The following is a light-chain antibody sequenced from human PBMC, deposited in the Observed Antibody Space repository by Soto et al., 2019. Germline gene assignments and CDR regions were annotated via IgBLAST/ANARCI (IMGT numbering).Light chain of an antibody. CDR1: QSISTS. J-gene: IGKJ1*01. V-gene: IGKV1-39*01. Sequence: DIPMTQSPSSLSASVGDRVTITCRASQSISTSLHWYQQKPGQAPKLLIYATSYLQRGIPSRFAGSGSETDFTLTITSLHPEDFATYYCLQSYSARWAFGQGTTVEVK. CDR3: LQSYSARWA. CDR2: ATS.